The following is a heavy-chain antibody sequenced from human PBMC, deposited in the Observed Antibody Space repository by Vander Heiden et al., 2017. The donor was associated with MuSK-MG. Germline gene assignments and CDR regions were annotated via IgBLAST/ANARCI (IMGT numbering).Heavy chain of an antibody. Sequence: QVQLVQSGAEVKKPGASVKVSCKASGYTFTSYAMHWVRQAPGQRLEWMGWINAGNGNTKYSQKFQGRVTITRDTSASTAYMELSSLRSEDTAVYYCARERGRIAGNAFDIWGQGTMVTVSS. D-gene: IGHD2-15*01. CDR1: GYTFTSYA. V-gene: IGHV1-3*01. J-gene: IGHJ3*02. CDR2: INAGNGNT. CDR3: ARERGRIAGNAFDI.